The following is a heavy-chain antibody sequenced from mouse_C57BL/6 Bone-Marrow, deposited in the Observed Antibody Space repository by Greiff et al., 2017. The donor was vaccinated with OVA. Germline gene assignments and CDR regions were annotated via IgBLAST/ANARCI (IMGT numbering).Heavy chain of an antibody. V-gene: IGHV5-4*01. CDR3: ARVATVVADY. CDR1: GFTFSSYA. CDR2: ISDGGSYT. Sequence: EVQVVESVGGLVKPGGSLKLSCAASGFTFSSYAMSWVRQTPEKRLEWVATISDGGSYTYYPDNVKGRFTISRDNAKNNLYLQMSHLKSEDTAMYYCARVATVVADYWGQGTTLTVSS. J-gene: IGHJ2*01. D-gene: IGHD1-1*01.